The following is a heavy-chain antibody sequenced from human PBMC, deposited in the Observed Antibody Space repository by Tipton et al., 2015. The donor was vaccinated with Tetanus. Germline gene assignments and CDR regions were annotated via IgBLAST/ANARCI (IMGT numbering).Heavy chain of an antibody. CDR3: AIGLCTSSSCPKHYFDY. V-gene: IGHV3-48*02. CDR2: FSSDGRST. Sequence: SLRLSCVASGFSLETFGINWVRQAPGKGLEWIAYFSSDGRSTFYADSVKGRFTISRDNAKNSLLLQMNSLRDEDTAVYYCAIGLCTSSSCPKHYFDYWGQGSLVTVSS. D-gene: IGHD2-2*01. J-gene: IGHJ4*02. CDR1: GFSLETFG.